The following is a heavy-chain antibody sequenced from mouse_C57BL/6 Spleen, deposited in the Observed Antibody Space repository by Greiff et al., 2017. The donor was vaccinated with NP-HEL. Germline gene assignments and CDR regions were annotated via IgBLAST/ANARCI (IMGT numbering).Heavy chain of an antibody. CDR1: GYTFTDYE. CDR3: TREREGSTMVTTGFAY. D-gene: IGHD2-2*01. Sequence: VQLQQSGAELVRPGASVTLSCKASGYTFTDYEMHWVKQTPVHGLEWIGAIDPETGGTAYNQKFKGKAILTADKSSSTAYMELRSLTSEDSAVYYCTREREGSTMVTTGFAYWGQGTLVTVSA. CDR2: IDPETGGT. J-gene: IGHJ3*01. V-gene: IGHV1-15*01.